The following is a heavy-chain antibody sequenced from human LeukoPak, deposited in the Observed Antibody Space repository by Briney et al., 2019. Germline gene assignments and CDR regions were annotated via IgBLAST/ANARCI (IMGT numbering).Heavy chain of an antibody. CDR1: GYTFTSYY. CDR2: INPSGGST. Sequence: ASVKVSCKASGYTFTSYYMHWVRQAPGQGLEWMGIINPSGGSTSYAQKFQGRVTMTRDMSTSTVYMELSGLRSEDTAVYYCARERDSEWLPRSYYFDYWGQGTLVTVSS. D-gene: IGHD5-24*01. CDR3: ARERDSEWLPRSYYFDY. V-gene: IGHV1-46*01. J-gene: IGHJ4*02.